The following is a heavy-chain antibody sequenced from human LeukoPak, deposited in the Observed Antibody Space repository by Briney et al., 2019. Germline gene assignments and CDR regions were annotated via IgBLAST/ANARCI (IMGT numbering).Heavy chain of an antibody. D-gene: IGHD3-16*01. CDR3: AATRGIRYYFDY. CDR1: GGPISNYQ. CDR2: IYYSGST. J-gene: IGHJ4*02. Sequence: SETLSLTCTLSGGPISNYQWSWIRRPPGKGPEWIGNIYYSGSTNYNPSLKSRVTISVDTSKNQFSLKLSSVTAADTAVYYCAATRGIRYYFDYWGQGTLFTVSS. V-gene: IGHV4-59*01.